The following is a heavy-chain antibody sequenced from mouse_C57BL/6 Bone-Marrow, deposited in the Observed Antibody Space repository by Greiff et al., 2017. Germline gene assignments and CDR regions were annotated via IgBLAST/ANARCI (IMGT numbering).Heavy chain of an antibody. D-gene: IGHD1-1*01. J-gene: IGHJ4*01. CDR1: GYTFTSYW. Sequence: QVHVKQPGAELVKPGASVKLSCKASGYTFTSYWMHWVKQRPGQGLEWIGMIHPNSGSTNYNEKFKSKATLTVDKSSSTAYMQLSSLTSEDSAVYYCAGWGDGSSYYAMDYWGQGTSVTVSS. V-gene: IGHV1-64*01. CDR3: AGWGDGSSYYAMDY. CDR2: IHPNSGST.